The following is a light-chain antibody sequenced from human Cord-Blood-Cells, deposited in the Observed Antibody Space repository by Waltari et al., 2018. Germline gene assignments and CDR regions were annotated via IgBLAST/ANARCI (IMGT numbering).Light chain of an antibody. J-gene: IGLJ1*01. Sequence: QSALTQPASVSGSPGQSITISCTGTSSDVGGYNYVSWYQQHPGKAPKLMIYDVSKRPAGLSTRFSGSKSGNTASLTISGLQAEDEADYYCSSYTSSSTYVFGTGTKVTVL. V-gene: IGLV2-14*01. CDR3: SSYTSSSTYV. CDR2: DVS. CDR1: SSDVGGYNY.